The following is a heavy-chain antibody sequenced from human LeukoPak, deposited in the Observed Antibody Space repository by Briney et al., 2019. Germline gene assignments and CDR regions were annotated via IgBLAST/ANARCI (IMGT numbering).Heavy chain of an antibody. D-gene: IGHD7-27*01. CDR1: GFTVSSNY. J-gene: IGHJ4*02. Sequence: GSLRLSCAASGFTVSSNYMSWVRQAPGKGLEWVSVIYSGGSTYYADSVKGRFTISRDNSKNTLYLQMNSLRAEDTAVYYCASLTGITYYFDYWGQGTLVTVSS. V-gene: IGHV3-53*01. CDR3: ASLTGITYYFDY. CDR2: IYSGGST.